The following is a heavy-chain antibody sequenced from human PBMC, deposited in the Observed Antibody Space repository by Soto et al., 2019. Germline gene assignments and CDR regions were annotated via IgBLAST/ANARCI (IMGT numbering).Heavy chain of an antibody. J-gene: IGHJ4*02. Sequence: QVQLVESGGGVVQPGRSLRLSCAASGLTFTNYPMHWVRQAPGKGLEWVAVVSHDGINTYYADSVKGRFTISRDNSKNTLYLQLNSLRTEDTAGFYCAREKTVGGIRLDNWGQGTLVTVSS. CDR1: GLTFTNYP. CDR2: VSHDGINT. D-gene: IGHD1-26*01. V-gene: IGHV3-30-3*01. CDR3: AREKTVGGIRLDN.